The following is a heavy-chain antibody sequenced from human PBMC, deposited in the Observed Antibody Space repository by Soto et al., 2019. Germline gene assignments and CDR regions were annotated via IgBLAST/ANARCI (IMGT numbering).Heavy chain of an antibody. CDR2: IYYSGST. V-gene: IGHV4-61*01. Sequence: QVHLQESGPGLVKPSETLSLTCTVSGASVNSGNYYWSWIRQPPGKGLEWIGYIYYSGSTNYNPSLKSRVTISLDTSKNQFSLNLSSVTAADTAVYFCARDRAAAIGYYYYYGMDVWGQGTTVTVSS. CDR1: GASVNSGNYY. CDR3: ARDRAAAIGYYYYYGMDV. J-gene: IGHJ6*02. D-gene: IGHD2-2*01.